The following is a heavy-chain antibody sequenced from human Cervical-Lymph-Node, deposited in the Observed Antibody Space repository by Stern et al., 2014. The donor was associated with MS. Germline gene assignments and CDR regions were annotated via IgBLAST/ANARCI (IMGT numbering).Heavy chain of an antibody. V-gene: IGHV1-2*02. Sequence: QVQLVQSGAEVKKPGASVKVSCKASGYTFTDYFLHWVRQAPGQGLEWMGWINPHSGGTNYAQKCHGRVTMTREPSISTAYMELSSLRSDDTAVYYCARPGFCSSTSCQRYFQHWGQGTLVTGSS. CDR3: ARPGFCSSTSCQRYFQH. CDR1: GYTFTDYF. CDR2: INPHSGGT. D-gene: IGHD2-2*01. J-gene: IGHJ1*01.